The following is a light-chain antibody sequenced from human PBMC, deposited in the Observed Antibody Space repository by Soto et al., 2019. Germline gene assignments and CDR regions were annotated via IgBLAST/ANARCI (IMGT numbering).Light chain of an antibody. CDR3: QQYDSSSRT. Sequence: DIQMTQSPPTLSASVGDRVTVTCRASQSINTWLAWYQQKPGKAPKLLIYDASSLQSGVPSRFTGLGSWTECTLAISSLQPDDLSTDYGQQYDSSSRTFGQVTKVYI. V-gene: IGKV1-5*01. CDR1: QSINTW. J-gene: IGKJ1*01. CDR2: DAS.